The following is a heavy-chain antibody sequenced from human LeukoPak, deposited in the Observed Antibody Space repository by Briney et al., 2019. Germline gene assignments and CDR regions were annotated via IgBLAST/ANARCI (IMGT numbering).Heavy chain of an antibody. J-gene: IGHJ6*03. Sequence: GGSLRLSCAASGFTFSSYSMNWVRQAPGKGLEWVSSISSTSSYKYYADSVKGRFTISRDNAKNSLYLKMNSLRAEDTAVYYCARVLRYCSGGNCYSGGLGYMDVWGKGTTVTISS. D-gene: IGHD2-15*01. V-gene: IGHV3-21*01. CDR3: ARVLRYCSGGNCYSGGLGYMDV. CDR2: ISSTSSYK. CDR1: GFTFSSYS.